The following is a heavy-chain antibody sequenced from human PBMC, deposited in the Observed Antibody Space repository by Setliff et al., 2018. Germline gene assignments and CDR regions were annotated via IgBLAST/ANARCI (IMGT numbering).Heavy chain of an antibody. CDR1: GFTFKPYS. CDR2: ISGYNGNT. CDR3: ATFRGYTYGYDY. D-gene: IGHD5-18*01. V-gene: IGHV1-18*01. Sequence: ASVKVSCKASGFTFKPYSFSWIRQAPGQGLEWVGWISGYNGNTIYAQNFQGRVTMTTDASTNTAYMELRSMGSDETAVYDCATFRGYTYGYDYWGQGTLVTVSS. J-gene: IGHJ4*02.